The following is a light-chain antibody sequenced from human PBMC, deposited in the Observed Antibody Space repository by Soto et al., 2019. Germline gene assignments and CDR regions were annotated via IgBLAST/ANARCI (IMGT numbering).Light chain of an antibody. J-gene: IGKJ1*01. Sequence: EIVLTQSPDTLSLSPGERATLFCRASQSFTTSQLAWYQQRPGQAPRVLIFGASRRATGIPDRFSGSGSGTDFTLTISRLEPEDSAVYYCQQYASSPRTFGQGTKVDI. CDR2: GAS. CDR1: QSFTTSQ. V-gene: IGKV3-20*01. CDR3: QQYASSPRT.